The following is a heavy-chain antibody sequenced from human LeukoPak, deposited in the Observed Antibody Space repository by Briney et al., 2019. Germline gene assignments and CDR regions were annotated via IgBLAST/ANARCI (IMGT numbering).Heavy chain of an antibody. Sequence: HPGGSLRLSCAASGFTFSYYAMHWVRQAPGKGLQYVSAISSSGGSTYYANSVKGRFSISRDNSKNTVYLQMNSLRVEDAAIYYCARAPVTSCRGAFCYPFDCWGQGTRLTVSS. V-gene: IGHV3-64*01. CDR2: ISSSGGST. J-gene: IGHJ4*02. D-gene: IGHD4-17*01. CDR1: GFTFSYYA. CDR3: ARAPVTSCRGAFCYPFDC.